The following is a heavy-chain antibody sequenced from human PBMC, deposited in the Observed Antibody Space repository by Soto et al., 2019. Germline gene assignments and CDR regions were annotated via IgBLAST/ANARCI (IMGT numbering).Heavy chain of an antibody. CDR1: GFSLIPYW. D-gene: IGHD3-16*01. V-gene: IGHV3-74*03. CDR3: ARDLGGPDY. J-gene: IGHJ4*02. CDR2: LSSDGFGA. Sequence: GGSLRLSCAASGFSLIPYWMHWVRQVPGRGLEWVARLSSDGFGAAYADSVKGRFFISRDIARNTLSLQMNSLRADDTAVYYCARDLGGPDYWGRGTSVTVSS.